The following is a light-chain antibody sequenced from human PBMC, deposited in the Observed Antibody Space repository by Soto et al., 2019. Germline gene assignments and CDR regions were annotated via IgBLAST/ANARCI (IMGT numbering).Light chain of an antibody. V-gene: IGKV3-20*01. CDR1: QSVSSSY. CDR2: GAS. CDR3: QQYDSSPIT. Sequence: EIVLTQSPGTLSLSPGDRATLSCRASQSVSSSYLAWYQQKPGQAPRLLIYGASSRATGIPDRFSGSGSGTDFTLTISRLEPEDFAVYYCQQYDSSPITFGQGTRLEIK. J-gene: IGKJ5*01.